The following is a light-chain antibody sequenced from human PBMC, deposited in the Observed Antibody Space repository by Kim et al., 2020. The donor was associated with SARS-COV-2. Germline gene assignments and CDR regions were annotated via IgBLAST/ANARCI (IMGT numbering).Light chain of an antibody. CDR3: QHSGT. CDR2: GAS. Sequence: ATLSVSPGERATLSCRASQSVSSNLAWYQQKPGQAPRLLIYGASTRATGIPARFSGSGSGTEFTLTISSLQSEDFAVYYCQHSGTFGQGTKVDIK. J-gene: IGKJ1*01. CDR1: QSVSSN. V-gene: IGKV3-15*01.